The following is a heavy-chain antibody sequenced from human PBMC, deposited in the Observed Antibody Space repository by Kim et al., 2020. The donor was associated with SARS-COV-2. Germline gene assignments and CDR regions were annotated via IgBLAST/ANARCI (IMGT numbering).Heavy chain of an antibody. D-gene: IGHD2-15*01. V-gene: IGHV3-23*01. J-gene: IGHJ3*02. Sequence: GGSLRLSCTASGFTFNTYSMTWVRQAPGKGLEWVSTIAASGDSTYFADSVMGRFTISRDNSMNTLYLQMNSLRAEDTAAYYCAKERVVPAIGDAFDIWGPGTMVTVSS. CDR1: GFTFNTYS. CDR2: IAASGDST. CDR3: AKERVVPAIGDAFDI.